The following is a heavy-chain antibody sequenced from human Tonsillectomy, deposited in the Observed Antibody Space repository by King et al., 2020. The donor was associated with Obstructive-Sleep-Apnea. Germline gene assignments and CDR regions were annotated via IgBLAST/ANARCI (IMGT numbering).Heavy chain of an antibody. CDR1: GYTFTSYG. CDR3: ARDGRGSSWYMDYYYYGMDV. J-gene: IGHJ6*02. Sequence: QLVQSGAEVKKPGASVKVSCKASGYTFTSYGISWVRQAPGQGLELMGWISAYNGNTNYAQKLQGRVTMTTDTSTSTAYMELRSLRSDDTAVYYCARDGRGSSWYMDYYYYGMDVWGQGTTVTVSS. V-gene: IGHV1-18*01. D-gene: IGHD6-13*01. CDR2: ISAYNGNT.